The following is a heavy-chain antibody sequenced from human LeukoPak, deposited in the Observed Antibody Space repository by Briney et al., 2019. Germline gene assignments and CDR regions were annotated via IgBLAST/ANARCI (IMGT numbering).Heavy chain of an antibody. CDR1: GFTFDDYA. Sequence: GRSLRLSCAASGFTFDDYAMHWVRQAPGKGLEWVSGISWNSGSIGYADSVKGRFSTSRDNAKNSLYLQMNSLRAEDTALYYCAKDASPVYYYGMDVWGQGTTVTVSS. CDR3: AKDASPVYYYGMDV. J-gene: IGHJ6*02. CDR2: ISWNSGSI. V-gene: IGHV3-9*01.